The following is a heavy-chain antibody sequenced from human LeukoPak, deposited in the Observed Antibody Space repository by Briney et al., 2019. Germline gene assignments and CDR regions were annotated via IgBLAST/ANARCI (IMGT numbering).Heavy chain of an antibody. V-gene: IGHV1-69*13. CDR2: IIPIFGTA. D-gene: IGHD2-21*02. CDR1: GSSGDTFNSHG. Sequence: ASVKVSCKASGSSGDTFNSHGVSWVRQAPGQGLEWMGGIIPIFGTANYAQKFQGRVTITADESTSTAYMELSSLRSEDTAVYYCAREAYCGGDCYSDYWGQGTLVTVSS. J-gene: IGHJ4*02. CDR3: AREAYCGGDCYSDY.